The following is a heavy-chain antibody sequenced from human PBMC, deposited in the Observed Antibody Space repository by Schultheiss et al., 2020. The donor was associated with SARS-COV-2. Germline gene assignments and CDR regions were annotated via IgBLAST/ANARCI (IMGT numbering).Heavy chain of an antibody. CDR2: ISGSGGST. CDR1: GFTFSSYA. Sequence: GGSLRLSCAASGFTFSSYAMSWVRQAPGKGLEWVSAISGSGGSTYYADSVKGRFTISRDNSKNTLYLQMNSLKTEDTAVYYCTTLAARPRGDYWGQGTLVTVSS. D-gene: IGHD6-6*01. CDR3: TTLAARPRGDY. V-gene: IGHV3-23*01. J-gene: IGHJ4*02.